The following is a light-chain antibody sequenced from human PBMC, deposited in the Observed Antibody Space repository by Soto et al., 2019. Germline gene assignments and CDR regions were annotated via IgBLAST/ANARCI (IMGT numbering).Light chain of an antibody. V-gene: IGLV1-40*01. CDR1: SSNIGAGYD. J-gene: IGLJ1*01. CDR2: GNS. CDR3: QSYDNSLSGYV. Sequence: QSVLTQPPSVSGAPGQRVTISCTGSSSNIGAGYDVHWYRQLPGTAPKLLIYGNSNRPSGVPDRFSGSKSGTSASLAITGLQAEDEADYYCQSYDNSLSGYVFGTGTKVTVL.